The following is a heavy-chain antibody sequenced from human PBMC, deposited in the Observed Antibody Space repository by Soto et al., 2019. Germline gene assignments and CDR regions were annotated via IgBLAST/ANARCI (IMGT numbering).Heavy chain of an antibody. V-gene: IGHV1-2*04. J-gene: IGHJ6*01. D-gene: IGHD2-2*01. CDR1: GYTFTGYY. CDR2: INPNSGGT. CDR3: ARGYCSSTSCPETYYYGMYV. Sequence: ASVKVSCKASGYTFTGYYMHWVRQAPGRGLEWMGWINPNSGGTNYAQKFQGWVTMTRDTSISTAYMELSRLRSDDTAVYYCARGYCSSTSCPETYYYGMYVWGQGTTITV.